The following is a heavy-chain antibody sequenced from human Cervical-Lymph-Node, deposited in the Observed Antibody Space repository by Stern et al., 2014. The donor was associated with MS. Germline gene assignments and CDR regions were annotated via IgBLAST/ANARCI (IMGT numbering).Heavy chain of an antibody. J-gene: IGHJ6*02. CDR1: GASVSSENYY. V-gene: IGHV4-61*01. Sequence: QVQLQESGPGLVKPSETLSLSCTVSGASVSSENYYWTWIRQSPGKRPEWVGNCYYSGSTHSNPSLQSRVTISVDTSKNKFSLERTSVTAADTAIYYCATEKYSYGLDVWGQGTAVAVS. CDR3: ATEKYSYGLDV. CDR2: CYYSGST.